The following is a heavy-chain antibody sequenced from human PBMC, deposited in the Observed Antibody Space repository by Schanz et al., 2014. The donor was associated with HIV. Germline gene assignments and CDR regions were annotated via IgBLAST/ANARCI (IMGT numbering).Heavy chain of an antibody. D-gene: IGHD3-22*01. V-gene: IGHV3-30*18. Sequence: VQLLDSGGGLVQPGGSLRLSCVASGFTFSNYGMHWVRQAPGKGLEWVAVISYDGRNKKFANSVKGRFTISRDNSKNTVYLQAKSLRPEDTAVYFCAKDGNLYDSRYRGKGNYYHYYGMDVWGQGTTVTVS. CDR3: AKDGNLYDSRYRGKGNYYHYYGMDV. J-gene: IGHJ6*02. CDR1: GFTFSNYG. CDR2: ISYDGRNK.